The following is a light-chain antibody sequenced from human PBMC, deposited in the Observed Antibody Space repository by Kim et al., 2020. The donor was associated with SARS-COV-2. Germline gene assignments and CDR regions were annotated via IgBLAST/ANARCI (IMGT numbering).Light chain of an antibody. Sequence: QSALTQPASVSGSHGQSITISCTGTSSDVGGYNYVSWYQQHPGKAPKLMIYDVSKRPSGVSNRFSGSKSGNTASLTISGLQAEDEAAYYCSSYTSISTWVFGTGTKVTVL. J-gene: IGLJ1*01. CDR3: SSYTSISTWV. CDR1: SSDVGGYNY. CDR2: DVS. V-gene: IGLV2-14*01.